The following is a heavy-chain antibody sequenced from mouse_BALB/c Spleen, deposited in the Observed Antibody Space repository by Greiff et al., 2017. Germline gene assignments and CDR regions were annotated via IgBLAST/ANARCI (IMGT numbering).Heavy chain of an antibody. Sequence: VQGVESGPGLVQPSQSLSITCTVSGFSLTSYGVHWVRQSPGKGLEWLGVIWSGGSTDYNAAFISRLSISKDNSKSHVFFKMNSLQANDTAIYYCARNGNYFDYWGQGTTLTVSS. CDR2: IWSGGST. CDR3: ARNGNYFDY. J-gene: IGHJ2*01. D-gene: IGHD1-1*02. CDR1: GFSLTSYG. V-gene: IGHV2-2*02.